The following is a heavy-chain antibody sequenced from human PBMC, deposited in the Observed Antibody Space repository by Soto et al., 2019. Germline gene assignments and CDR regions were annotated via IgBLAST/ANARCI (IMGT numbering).Heavy chain of an antibody. CDR1: GYTFTTYE. CDR2: MNPNSGNT. CDR3: AKEIFAAAYAATSAFDL. J-gene: IGHJ4*02. Sequence: ASVKVSCTASGYTFTTYEITWVRQATGQGLEWMGWMNPNSGNTGYAQKFQGRVTMTRNTSISTAYMELSSLRAEDSGRYFCAKEIFAAAYAATSAFDLWGQGTLVTVSS. V-gene: IGHV1-8*01. D-gene: IGHD2-8*01.